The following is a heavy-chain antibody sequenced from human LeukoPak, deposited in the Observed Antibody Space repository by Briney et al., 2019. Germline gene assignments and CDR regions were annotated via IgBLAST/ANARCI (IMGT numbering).Heavy chain of an antibody. J-gene: IGHJ4*02. V-gene: IGHV3-23*01. CDR2: ISGSGGSE. D-gene: IGHD3-10*01. CDR1: GFTFSRYA. CDR3: ARMQSSGHWEFLFDY. Sequence: GGSLRLSCAAYGFTFSRYAMRWVRQAPGKGLEWVSAISGSGGSEYYADLVSGRFTISGDIYKNTLYLQNNGLRAENTAVYCCARMQSSGHWEFLFDYWGQGTLVTVSS.